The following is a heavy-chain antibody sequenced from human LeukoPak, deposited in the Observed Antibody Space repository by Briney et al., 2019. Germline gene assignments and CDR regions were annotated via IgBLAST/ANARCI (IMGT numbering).Heavy chain of an antibody. D-gene: IGHD3-22*01. CDR2: IYPGDSDT. CDR1: GYSFTSYG. V-gene: IGHV5-51*01. J-gene: IGHJ4*02. Sequence: GESLKISCKGSGYSFTSYGIGWVRQMPGKGLEWMGIIYPGDSDTRYSPSFQGQVTISADKSISTAYLQWSSLKASDTAMYYCARLDYYDSSGYPLLDYWGQGILVTVSS. CDR3: ARLDYYDSSGYPLLDY.